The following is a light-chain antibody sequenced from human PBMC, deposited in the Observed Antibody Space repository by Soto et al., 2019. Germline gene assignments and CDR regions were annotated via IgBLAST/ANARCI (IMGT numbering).Light chain of an antibody. CDR1: SSDVGGYKY. CDR2: EVS. J-gene: IGLJ3*02. Sequence: QSVLTQPPSASGSPGQSVTISCTGTSSDVGGYKYVSWYQQHPGKAPKLMIYEVSKRPSGVPDRFSGSKSGNTASLTVSGLQAEDEADYYCSSYAGGNNWVFGGGTKVTVL. V-gene: IGLV2-8*01. CDR3: SSYAGGNNWV.